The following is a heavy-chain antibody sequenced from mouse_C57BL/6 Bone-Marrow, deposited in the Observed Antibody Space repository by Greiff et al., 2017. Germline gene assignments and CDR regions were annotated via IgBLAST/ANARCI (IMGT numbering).Heavy chain of an antibody. Sequence: EVKLVESGGGLVQPKGSLKLSCAASGFSFNTYAMNWVRQAPGTGLEWVARIRSKSNNYATYYADSVKDRFTISRDDSESMLYLQMNNLKTEDTAMYYCVRQGDGYSWFAYWGQGTLVTVSA. V-gene: IGHV10-1*01. D-gene: IGHD2-3*01. J-gene: IGHJ3*01. CDR2: IRSKSNNYAT. CDR3: VRQGDGYSWFAY. CDR1: GFSFNTYA.